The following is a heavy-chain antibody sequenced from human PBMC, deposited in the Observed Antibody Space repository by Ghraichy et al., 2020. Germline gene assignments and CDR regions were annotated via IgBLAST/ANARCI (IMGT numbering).Heavy chain of an antibody. D-gene: IGHD3-10*01. CDR1: GFTFSSYA. V-gene: IGHV3-23*01. CDR3: AKVAGAMVRGVIIFDY. CDR2: ISGSGGST. J-gene: IGHJ4*02. Sequence: GGSLRLSCAASGFTFSSYAMSWVRQAPGKGLEWVSAISGSGGSTYYADSVKGRFTISRDNSKNTLYLQMNSLRAEDTAVYYCAKVAGAMVRGVIIFDYWGQGTLVTVSS.